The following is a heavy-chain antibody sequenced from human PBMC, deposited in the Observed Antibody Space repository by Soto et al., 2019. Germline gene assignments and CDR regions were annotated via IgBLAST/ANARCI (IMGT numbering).Heavy chain of an antibody. CDR1: GGSISGSPCY. CDR2: IYYGGAT. Sequence: SETLSVTCTVSGGSISGSPCYWGWIRQSPGKGLQWIGSIYYGGATYYNPSLKSRATISVDTSTNQFSLSLSSVTAADTAVYYCARDYGVRGPYYYSMDVWGPGSTVTVSS. V-gene: IGHV4-39*02. D-gene: IGHD4-17*01. J-gene: IGHJ6*02. CDR3: ARDYGVRGPYYYSMDV.